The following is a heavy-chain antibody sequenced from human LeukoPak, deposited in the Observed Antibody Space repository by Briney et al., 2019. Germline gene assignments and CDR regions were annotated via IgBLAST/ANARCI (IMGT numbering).Heavy chain of an antibody. D-gene: IGHD3-9*01. J-gene: IGHJ4*02. Sequence: SETLSLTCAVSGGSISSSNWWSWVRQPPGKGLEWIGEIYHSGSTNYNPSLKSRVTISVDKSKNQFSLKLSSVTAADTAVYYCARLPTHYDILTGYYSADYWGQGTLVTVSS. CDR2: IYHSGST. CDR1: GGSISSSNW. CDR3: ARLPTHYDILTGYYSADY. V-gene: IGHV4-4*02.